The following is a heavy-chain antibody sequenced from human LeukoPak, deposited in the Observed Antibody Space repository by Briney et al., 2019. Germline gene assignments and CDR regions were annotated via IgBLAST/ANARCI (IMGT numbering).Heavy chain of an antibody. CDR1: SYSINSNYY. CDR2: IYHTGST. J-gene: IGHJ4*02. V-gene: IGHV4-38-2*02. Sequence: SETLSLTCSVSSYSINSNYYWGWIRQSPGKGLEWIGSIYHTGSTYYNPSLKSRVTISLDASNKQFSLRLSSVTAADTAVYYCAREGDYYDTSGTLDYWGQGTLVTVSS. D-gene: IGHD3-22*01. CDR3: AREGDYYDTSGTLDY.